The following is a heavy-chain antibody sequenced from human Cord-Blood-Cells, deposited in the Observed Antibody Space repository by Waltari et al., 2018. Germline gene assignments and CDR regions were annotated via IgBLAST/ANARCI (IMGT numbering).Heavy chain of an antibody. V-gene: IGHV4-34*01. CDR3: ARGDSSGWYYYYYGMDV. D-gene: IGHD6-19*01. J-gene: IGHJ6*02. Sequence: QVQLQQWGAGLLKPSETLSLTCAVYGGSFSGSYWSWIRQPPGKGLEWIGEIKHSGSTNYNPSLKSRVTISVDTSKNQFSLKLSSVTAADTAVYYCARGDSSGWYYYYYGMDVWGQGTTVTVSS. CDR1: GGSFSGSY. CDR2: IKHSGST.